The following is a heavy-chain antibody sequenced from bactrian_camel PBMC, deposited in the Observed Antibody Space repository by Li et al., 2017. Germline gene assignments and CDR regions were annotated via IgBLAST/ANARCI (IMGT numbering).Heavy chain of an antibody. D-gene: IGHD1*01. CDR3: AAVVRDGYCDLRAHAYGY. J-gene: IGHJ4*01. CDR1: GESYGRAS. CDR2: INDGSP. V-gene: IGHV3S55*01. Sequence: HVQLVESGGGSVEVGGSLRLSCVVSGESYGRASVGWFRQAPGKDREGVATINDGSPHYADSVKGRFTISQDNAKNMVYLQMDNLKPEDTAMYYCAAVVRDGYCDLRAHAYGYWGQGTQVTVS.